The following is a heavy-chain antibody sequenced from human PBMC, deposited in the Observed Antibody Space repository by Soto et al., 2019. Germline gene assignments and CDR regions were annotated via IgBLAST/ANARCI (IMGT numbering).Heavy chain of an antibody. CDR3: ARGSRIAVAGYYYYYGMDV. D-gene: IGHD6-19*01. CDR1: GDSVSSNSAA. J-gene: IGHJ6*02. CDR2: TYYRSKWYN. V-gene: IGHV6-1*01. Sequence: SQTLSLTCAISGDSVSSNSAAWNWTRQSPSRGLEWLGRTYYRSKWYNDYAVSVKSRITINPDTSKNQFSLQLNSVTPEDTAVYYCARGSRIAVAGYYYYYGMDVWGQGTTVTVSS.